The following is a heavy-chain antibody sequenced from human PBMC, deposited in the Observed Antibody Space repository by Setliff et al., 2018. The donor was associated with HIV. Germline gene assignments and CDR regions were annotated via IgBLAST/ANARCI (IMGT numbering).Heavy chain of an antibody. J-gene: IGHJ3*01. V-gene: IGHV4-34*01. Sequence: PSETLSLTCAVYGGSFSDYHWSWIRQAPRKRLEWIGEVYDSGGTNHNPSLKSRITISVDTSKKQVSLKLTSVTAADTAIYYCARGGNFGDWDGFDVWGQGTMVTVSS. D-gene: IGHD3-10*01. CDR1: GGSFSDYH. CDR3: ARGGNFGDWDGFDV. CDR2: VYDSGGT.